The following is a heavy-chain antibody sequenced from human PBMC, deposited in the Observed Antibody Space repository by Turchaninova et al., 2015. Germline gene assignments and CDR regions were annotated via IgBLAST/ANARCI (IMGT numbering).Heavy chain of an antibody. CDR2: IYNTGGT. Sequence: QVQLQESGPGLVKPSETLSLTCTVSGGSIRSYFWSWIRQPAGKGLEWIGRIYNTGGTNSNPSLRSRVTISLDKSKKQFSRELGSVTAADTAMYYCAGQVAVAGTAGFDYWGQGTLVTVSS. CDR1: GGSIRSYF. CDR3: AGQVAVAGTAGFDY. V-gene: IGHV4-4*07. J-gene: IGHJ4*02. D-gene: IGHD6-19*01.